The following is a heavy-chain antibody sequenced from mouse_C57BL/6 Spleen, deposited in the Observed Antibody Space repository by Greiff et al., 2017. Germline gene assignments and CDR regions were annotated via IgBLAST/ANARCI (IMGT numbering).Heavy chain of an antibody. CDR3: AIGYYYGSSYGAMDY. J-gene: IGHJ4*01. D-gene: IGHD1-1*01. Sequence: EVQLVESGPGLVKPSQSLSLTCSVTGYSITSGYYWKWNRQSPGNKQEWMGFISYDGSNNYNPSLKNRISITRDPSKNQFFLKLNSVTTEDTATYDCAIGYYYGSSYGAMDYWGQGTSVTVSS. CDR2: ISYDGSN. CDR1: GYSITSGYY. V-gene: IGHV3-6*01.